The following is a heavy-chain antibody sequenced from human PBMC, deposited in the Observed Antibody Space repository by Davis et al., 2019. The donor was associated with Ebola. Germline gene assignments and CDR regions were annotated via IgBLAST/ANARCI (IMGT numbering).Heavy chain of an antibody. J-gene: IGHJ3*02. CDR3: AKEEWELERAFDI. D-gene: IGHD1-26*01. Sequence: SLKISCAASGFTFDDYAMHWVRQAPGKGLEWVSGISWNSGSIGYADSVKGRFTISRDNAKNSLYLQMNSLRAEDTALYYCAKEEWELERAFDIWGQGTMITVSS. V-gene: IGHV3-9*01. CDR2: ISWNSGSI. CDR1: GFTFDDYA.